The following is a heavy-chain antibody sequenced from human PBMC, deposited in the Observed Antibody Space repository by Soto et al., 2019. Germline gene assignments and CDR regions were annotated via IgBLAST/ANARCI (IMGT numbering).Heavy chain of an antibody. CDR1: GFTFSSYA. V-gene: IGHV3-23*01. CDR2: ISGSGGST. J-gene: IGHJ4*02. Sequence: GGSLRLSCAASGFTFSSYAMSWVRQAPGKGLEWVSAISGSGGSTYYADSVKGRFTISRDNSKNTLYLQMNSLRAEDTAVYYCAKFALAHQEGDTYFDYWGQGTLVTVSS. D-gene: IGHD2-2*01. CDR3: AKFALAHQEGDTYFDY.